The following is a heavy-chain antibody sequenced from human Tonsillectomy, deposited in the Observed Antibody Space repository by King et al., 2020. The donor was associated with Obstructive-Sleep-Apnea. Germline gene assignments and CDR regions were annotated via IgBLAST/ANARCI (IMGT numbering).Heavy chain of an antibody. CDR3: AREGYYYGSGNYQGY. CDR1: GYSISNGYY. J-gene: IGHJ4*02. V-gene: IGHV4-38-2*02. Sequence: QVPLQESGPGLVKPSETLSLTCSVFGYSISNGYYWGWIRQPPGRGLEWIGSIYHGGSTYYRPSLKSRVTISLDTSKNQFSLKLSSVTAADTAVYYCAREGYYYGSGNYQGYWGQGTLVTVSS. D-gene: IGHD3-10*01. CDR2: IYHGGST.